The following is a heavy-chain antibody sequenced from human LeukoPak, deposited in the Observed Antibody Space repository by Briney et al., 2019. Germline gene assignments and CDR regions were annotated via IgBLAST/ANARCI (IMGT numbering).Heavy chain of an antibody. Sequence: GGSLRLSCTVSGFTLSSYEMTWFRQAPGKGLEWVSSIGYGGADSHYADSVKGRFTISRDNSKNTLYLQMNSLRAEDTAVYYCAKDMLSRRLVVVVTDTDYWGQGTLVTVSS. CDR2: IGYGGADS. CDR1: GFTLSSYE. J-gene: IGHJ4*02. V-gene: IGHV3-23*01. CDR3: AKDMLSRRLVVVVTDTDY. D-gene: IGHD2-21*02.